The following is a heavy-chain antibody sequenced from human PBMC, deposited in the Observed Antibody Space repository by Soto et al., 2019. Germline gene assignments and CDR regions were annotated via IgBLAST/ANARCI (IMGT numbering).Heavy chain of an antibody. CDR3: ARDSGSSRFDY. CDR2: ISGSSSYI. J-gene: IGHJ4*02. D-gene: IGHD6-13*01. Sequence: GGSLRLSCAASGFTFSNYVMSWVRQAPGKGLEWVSSISGSSSYIYYADSVKGRFTISRDNAKNSLYLQMNSLRAEDTAVYYCARDSGSSRFDYWGQGTLVTVSS. CDR1: GFTFSNYV. V-gene: IGHV3-21*01.